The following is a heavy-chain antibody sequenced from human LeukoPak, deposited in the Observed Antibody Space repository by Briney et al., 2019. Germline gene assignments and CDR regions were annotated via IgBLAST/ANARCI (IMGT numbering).Heavy chain of an antibody. CDR2: ILSTGTT. CDR3: ATVKYDYCDPVGWFDP. CDR1: GFPFSASA. D-gene: IGHD4-17*01. J-gene: IGHJ5*02. V-gene: IGHV3-23*01. Sequence: GGSLRLSCAASGFPFSASAMTWVRQAPGKGLEWVSHILSTGTTYYADSVRGRFTISRDNSKNTLYLLMTSLRADDTAVYYCATVKYDYCDPVGWFDPWGQGTLVTVSS.